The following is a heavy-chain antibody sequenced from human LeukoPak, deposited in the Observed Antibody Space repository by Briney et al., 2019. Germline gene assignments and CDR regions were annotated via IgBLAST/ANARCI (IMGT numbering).Heavy chain of an antibody. D-gene: IGHD4-17*01. V-gene: IGHV5-51*01. CDR1: GYSFSTYW. Sequence: GESLKISCKGSGYSFSTYWIGWVRQMPGKGLDWMGIIYPGDSDTRYSPSFQGQVTISADKSISTAYLQWSSLKTSDTAMYYCARLPTVNTGDYWGQGTLVTVSS. CDR3: ARLPTVNTGDY. J-gene: IGHJ4*02. CDR2: IYPGDSDT.